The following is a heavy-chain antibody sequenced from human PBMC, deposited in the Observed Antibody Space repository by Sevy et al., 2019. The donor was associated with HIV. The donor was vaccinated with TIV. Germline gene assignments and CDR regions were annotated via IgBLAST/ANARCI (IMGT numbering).Heavy chain of an antibody. CDR2: ISGSGSST. D-gene: IGHD3-10*01. Sequence: GGSLRLSCAASGFTFSTYAMTWVRQAPGGGLEWVSVISGSGSSTYYADSVKGRFTISRDNSKNTLFLQMNSLRADDTAVYYCAKDRVSGTYYGGDFDYWGQGTLVTVSS. V-gene: IGHV3-23*01. CDR3: AKDRVSGTYYGGDFDY. CDR1: GFTFSTYA. J-gene: IGHJ4*02.